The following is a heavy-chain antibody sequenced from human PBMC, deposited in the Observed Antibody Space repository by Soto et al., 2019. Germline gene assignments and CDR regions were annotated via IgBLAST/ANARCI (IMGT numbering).Heavy chain of an antibody. J-gene: IGHJ6*02. Sequence: SETLSLTCTVSGGPISPYYWSWIRQPAGKGLEWIGRIYYTGSTNYNPPLKSRISMSLDTARNQISLKVNFVTAADTAVYYCAREGGYFDSSGSGVYHYYGVDVWGRGTTVTVSS. D-gene: IGHD3-22*01. CDR3: AREGGYFDSSGSGVYHYYGVDV. CDR1: GGPISPYY. CDR2: IYYTGST. V-gene: IGHV4-4*07.